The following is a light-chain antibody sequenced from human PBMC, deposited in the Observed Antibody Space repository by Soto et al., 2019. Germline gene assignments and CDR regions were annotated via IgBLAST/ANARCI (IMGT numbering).Light chain of an antibody. V-gene: IGKV3-15*01. J-gene: IGKJ4*01. CDR2: GAS. CDR1: QSISSN. Sequence: EIVMTQSPATQAVSPGERATLSCRASQSISSNLAWYQQKPGQAPRLLIYGASTRATDIPARFSGSESGTEFTLTISSLQSEDFAFYYCQHYNNWPPRVTFGGGTKVEIK. CDR3: QHYNNWPPRVT.